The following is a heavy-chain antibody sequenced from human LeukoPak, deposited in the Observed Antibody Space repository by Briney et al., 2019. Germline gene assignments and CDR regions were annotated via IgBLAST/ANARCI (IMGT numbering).Heavy chain of an antibody. V-gene: IGHV1-24*01. CDR2: FDPEDGET. D-gene: IGHD3-10*01. J-gene: IGHJ3*02. CDR1: GYTLTELS. Sequence: ASVKVSCKVSGYTLTELSMHWVRQAPGKGLEWMGGFDPEDGETIYTQKFQGRVTMTEDTSTSTAYMELRSLRSDDTAVYYCARDLYYYNSGSYFDAFDIWGQGTMVTVSS. CDR3: ARDLYYYNSGSYFDAFDI.